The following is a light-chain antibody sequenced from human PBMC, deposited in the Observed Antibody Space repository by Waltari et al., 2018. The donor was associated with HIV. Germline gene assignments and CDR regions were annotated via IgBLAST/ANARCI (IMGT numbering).Light chain of an antibody. CDR2: KAS. CDR3: QQYSNYWT. CDR1: QSISSW. V-gene: IGKV1-5*03. J-gene: IGKJ1*01. Sequence: DIQMTQSPSTLSASVGDRVTITCRASQSISSWWAWYQQKPGKAPKLLIYKASSLESGVPSRFIGSGSGTEFTLTISSLQPDDFATYYCQQYSNYWTFGQGTKVEIK.